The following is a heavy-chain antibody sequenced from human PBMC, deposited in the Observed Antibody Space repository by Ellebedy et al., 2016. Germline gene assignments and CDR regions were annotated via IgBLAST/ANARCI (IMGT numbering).Heavy chain of an antibody. CDR3: ARSPPRDYYGSARGGLGAFDI. D-gene: IGHD3-10*01. CDR2: ISSSSSTI. V-gene: IGHV3-48*04. Sequence: GESLKISXAASGFTFSSYSMNWVRQAPGKGLEWVSYISSSSSTIYYADSVKGRFTISRDNAKNSLYLQMNSLRAEDTAVYYCARSPPRDYYGSARGGLGAFDIWGQGTMVTVSS. J-gene: IGHJ3*02. CDR1: GFTFSSYS.